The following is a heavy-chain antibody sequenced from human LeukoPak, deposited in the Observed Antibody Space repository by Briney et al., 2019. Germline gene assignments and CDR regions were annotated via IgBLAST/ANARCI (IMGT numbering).Heavy chain of an antibody. V-gene: IGHV4-59*08. CDR2: IYYSGST. CDR3: ARHRDESYYYYGMDV. J-gene: IGHJ6*02. CDR1: GASFSSYY. Sequence: SETLSLTCAVDGASFSSYYWSCIRQPPGKGLEWIGYIYYSGSTNYNPSLKSRVTISVDTSKNQFSLKLSSVTAADTAVYYCARHRDESYYYYGMDVWGQGTTVTVSS.